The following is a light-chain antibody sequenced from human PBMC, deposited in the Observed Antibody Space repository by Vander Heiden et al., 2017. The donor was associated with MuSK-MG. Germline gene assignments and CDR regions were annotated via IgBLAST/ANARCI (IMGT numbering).Light chain of an antibody. V-gene: IGLV2-14*03. CDR1: SSDVGAYDH. Sequence: QSALTQPASVSGSPGQSITISCTGTSSDVGAYDHVSWYQRHPGKAPKLIISDVRNRPSGVSSRFSGSKSGNTASLTISGLQTEDEADYFCSSYTGSSHGLFGGGT. CDR3: SSYTGSSHGL. J-gene: IGLJ2*01. CDR2: DVR.